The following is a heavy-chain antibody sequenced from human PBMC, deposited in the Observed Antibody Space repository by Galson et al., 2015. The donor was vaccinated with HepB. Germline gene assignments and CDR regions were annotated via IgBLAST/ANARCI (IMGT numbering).Heavy chain of an antibody. J-gene: IGHJ3*02. CDR3: AREMARGGYYDSSGYYYDAFDI. CDR1: GGSISSYY. CDR2: IYYSGST. V-gene: IGHV4-59*01. D-gene: IGHD3-22*01. Sequence: LSLTCTVSGGSISSYYWSWIRQPPGKGLEWIGYIYYSGSTNYNPSLKSRVTISVDTSKNQFSLKLSSVTAADTAVYYCAREMARGGYYDSSGYYYDAFDIWGQGTMVTVSS.